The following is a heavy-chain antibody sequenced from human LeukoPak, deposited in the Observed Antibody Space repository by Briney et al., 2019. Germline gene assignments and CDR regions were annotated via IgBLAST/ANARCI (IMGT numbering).Heavy chain of an antibody. D-gene: IGHD1-7*01. J-gene: IGHJ5*02. CDR1: GFTFSSYA. V-gene: IGHV3-23*01. Sequence: GASLRLSCAASGFTFSSYAMSWVRQAPGKGLEWVSAISGSGGSTYYADSVKGRFTISRDNSKNTLYLQMNSLRAEDTAVYYCAKDRDWNYVGGWFDPWGQGTLVTVSS. CDR3: AKDRDWNYVGGWFDP. CDR2: ISGSGGST.